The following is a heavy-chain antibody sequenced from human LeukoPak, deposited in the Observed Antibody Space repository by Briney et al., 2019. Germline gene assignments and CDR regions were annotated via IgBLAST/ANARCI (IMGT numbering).Heavy chain of an antibody. J-gene: IGHJ4*02. CDR2: IDTDGSDT. CDR3: ARVASGSYWFDY. Sequence: GGSLRLSCAASGFTFSSYWMHWVRQAPGKGLVWVSRIDTDGSDTTYADSVKGRFTISRDNAKNTLYLQMNSLRAEDTAVYYCARVASGSYWFDYWGQGTLVTVSS. CDR1: GFTFSSYW. V-gene: IGHV3-74*01. D-gene: IGHD1-26*01.